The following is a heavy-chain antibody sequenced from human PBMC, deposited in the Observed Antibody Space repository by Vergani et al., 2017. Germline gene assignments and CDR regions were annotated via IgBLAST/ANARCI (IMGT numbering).Heavy chain of an antibody. CDR2: IYTSGST. J-gene: IGHJ3*02. V-gene: IGHV4-4*07. CDR1: GGSISSYH. D-gene: IGHD4-11*01. CDR3: ARDLLDYGNYLYAFDI. Sequence: QVQLQESGPGLVKPSETLSLTCTGSGGSISSYHRSWIPQPAGKGLEWIRRIYTSGSTNYNPSLKSRVTMSVDTSKNQFSLKLSSVTAANTAVYYCARDLLDYGNYLYAFDIWGQGTMVTVSS.